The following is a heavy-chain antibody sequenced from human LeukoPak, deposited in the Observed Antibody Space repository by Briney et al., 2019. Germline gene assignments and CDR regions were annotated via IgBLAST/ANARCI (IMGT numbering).Heavy chain of an antibody. J-gene: IGHJ4*02. CDR3: ARDPPPSRYSYGQYYFDY. D-gene: IGHD5-18*01. V-gene: IGHV1-46*01. CDR2: INPSGGST. Sequence: ASVKVSCKASGYTFTSYYMHWVRQAPGQGLEWMGIINPSGGSTSYAQKFQGRVTMTRDMSTSTVHMELSSLRSEDTAVYYCARDPPPSRYSYGQYYFDYWGQGTLVTVSS. CDR1: GYTFTSYY.